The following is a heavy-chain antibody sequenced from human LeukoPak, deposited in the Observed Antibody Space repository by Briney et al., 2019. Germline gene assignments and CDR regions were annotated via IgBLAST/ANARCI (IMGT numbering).Heavy chain of an antibody. CDR2: IYYSGST. CDR1: GGSVSSGNYY. Sequence: PSETLSLTCTVSGGSVSSGNYYWSWIRQPPGKGLEWIGYIYYSGSTNYNPSLKSRVTTSVDTSKNLFSLKVSSVTAADTAVYYCARGRSNYYGMDVWGQGTTVTVSS. J-gene: IGHJ6*02. D-gene: IGHD1-26*01. CDR3: ARGRSNYYGMDV. V-gene: IGHV4-61*01.